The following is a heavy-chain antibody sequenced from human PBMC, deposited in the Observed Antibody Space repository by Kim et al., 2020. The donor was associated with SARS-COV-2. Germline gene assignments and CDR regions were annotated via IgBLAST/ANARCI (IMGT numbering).Heavy chain of an antibody. V-gene: IGHV4-39*07. CDR3: AREVYSYGYMASY. J-gene: IGHJ4*02. Sequence: YNPSLKSRVTISVDTSKNQFSLKLSSVTAADTAVYYCAREVYSYGYMASYWGQGTLVTVSS. D-gene: IGHD5-18*01.